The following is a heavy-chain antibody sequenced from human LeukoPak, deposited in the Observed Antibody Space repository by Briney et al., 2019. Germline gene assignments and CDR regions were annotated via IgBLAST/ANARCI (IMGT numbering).Heavy chain of an antibody. J-gene: IGHJ3*02. CDR1: GGSISSSSYQ. V-gene: IGHV4-39*01. Sequence: PSETLSLTCTVSGGSISSSSYQWGWIRQPPAKGLEWIGSIYYSGYTFYKPSLKSRVTISVDTSKNQFSLKLSSVTAADTALYYCARHGGYGTGDALDIWGQGTMVTVSS. CDR3: ARHGGYGTGDALDI. CDR2: IYYSGYT. D-gene: IGHD5-18*01.